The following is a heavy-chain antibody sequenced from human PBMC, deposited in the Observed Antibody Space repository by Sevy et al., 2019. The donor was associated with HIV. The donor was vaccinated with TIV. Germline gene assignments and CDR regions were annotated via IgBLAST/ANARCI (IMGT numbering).Heavy chain of an antibody. Sequence: GGSLRLSCAASGFTFRIYGMSWVRQAPGKGLEWVSSISGPGALTYYADSVKGRFTISRENSKNTLFLQMNSLRAEDTALYFCAKGDEPATDYADYVPNGFDIWGQRTMVTVSS. J-gene: IGHJ3*02. CDR2: ISGPGALT. D-gene: IGHD4-17*01. CDR1: GFTFRIYG. CDR3: AKGDEPATDYADYVPNGFDI. V-gene: IGHV3-23*01.